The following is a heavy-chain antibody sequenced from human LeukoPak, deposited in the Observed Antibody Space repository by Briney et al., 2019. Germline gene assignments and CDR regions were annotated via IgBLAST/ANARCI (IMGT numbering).Heavy chain of an antibody. D-gene: IGHD5-18*01. CDR3: AAYDSWTQYDY. Sequence: PSETLSLTCTVSGGSISSYYWSWIRQPAGKGLEWIGRIYTSGSTNYNPSLKSRVTMSVDTSKNQFSLKLSSVTVADTAVYYCAAYDSWTQYDYWGQGTLVTASS. CDR1: GGSISSYY. V-gene: IGHV4-4*07. CDR2: IYTSGST. J-gene: IGHJ4*02.